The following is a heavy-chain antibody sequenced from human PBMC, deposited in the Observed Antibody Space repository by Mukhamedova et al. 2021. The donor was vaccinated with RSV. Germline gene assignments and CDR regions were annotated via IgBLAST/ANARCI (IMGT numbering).Heavy chain of an antibody. Sequence: EKSYSTSLKSRLTISKDTSKSQVVLTMTNMDPVDTATYYCARVKLRYFDWLSVGAFDIWGQGTMVTVSS. V-gene: IGHV2-26*01. CDR3: ARVKLRYFDWLSVGAFDI. CDR2: EK. D-gene: IGHD3-9*01. J-gene: IGHJ3*02.